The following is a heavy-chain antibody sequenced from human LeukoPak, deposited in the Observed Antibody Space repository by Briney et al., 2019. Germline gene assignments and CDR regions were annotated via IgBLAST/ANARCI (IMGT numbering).Heavy chain of an antibody. CDR1: GGTFSSYA. CDR2: IIPIFGTA. CDR3: AGNFKIVVVPAATSPPNYFDY. D-gene: IGHD2-2*01. J-gene: IGHJ4*02. Sequence: ASVKVSCKAPGGTFSSYAISWVRQAPGQGLEWMGGIIPIFGTANYAQKFQGRVTITADKSTSTAYMELSSLRSEDTAVYYCAGNFKIVVVPAATSPPNYFDYWGQGTLVTVSS. V-gene: IGHV1-69*06.